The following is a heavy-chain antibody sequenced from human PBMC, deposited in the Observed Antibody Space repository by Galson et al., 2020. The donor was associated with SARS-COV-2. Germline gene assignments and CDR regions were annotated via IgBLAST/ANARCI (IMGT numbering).Heavy chain of an antibody. CDR1: GGSISGSSYY. Sequence: SETLSLTCTVSGGSISGSSYYWSWIRQPPGKGLEWIGSMHYSGITYYNSSLESRVTMSVDTSKNQFSLKMRSVTAADTAVFYCASVIPADYGDHVGWFDHWGRGTLATVSS. J-gene: IGHJ5*02. V-gene: IGHV4-39*01. CDR2: MHYSGIT. CDR3: ASVIPADYGDHVGWFDH. D-gene: IGHD4-17*01.